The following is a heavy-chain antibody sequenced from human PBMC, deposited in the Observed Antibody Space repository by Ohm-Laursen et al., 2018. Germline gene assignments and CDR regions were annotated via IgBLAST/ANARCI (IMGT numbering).Heavy chain of an antibody. CDR3: VKEGGTMYFDS. J-gene: IGHJ5*01. CDR1: GFTFTEYT. Sequence: SLRLSCAASGFTFTEYTMQWVRQSPGKGLEWVSLINWNGDTIYYADSVKGRFIISRDNSKNSLHLQMYSLRIEDTGVYYCVKEGGTMYFDSWGQGTLVTVSP. D-gene: IGHD2-15*01. CDR2: INWNGDTI. V-gene: IGHV3-43*01.